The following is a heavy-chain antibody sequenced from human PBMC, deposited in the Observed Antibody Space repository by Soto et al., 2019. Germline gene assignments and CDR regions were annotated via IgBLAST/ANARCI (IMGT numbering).Heavy chain of an antibody. CDR3: VRNGYNCLEV. CDR2: HHYSGSR. D-gene: IGHD3-22*01. J-gene: IGHJ6*02. Sequence: QVQLQESGPGLVNPSGPLSLSCEVSGDSVTGNSWWSWVRQPPGGGLEWIAGYHHYSGSRNYNPSLKSRATISPDMSKNQFSLNLGSVTAAYTAIYYCVRNGYNCLEVWGQGTTVTVSS. CDR1: GDSVTGNSW. V-gene: IGHV4-4*02.